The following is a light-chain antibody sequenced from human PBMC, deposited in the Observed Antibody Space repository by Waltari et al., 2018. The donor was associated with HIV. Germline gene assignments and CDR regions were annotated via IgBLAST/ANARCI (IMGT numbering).Light chain of an antibody. J-gene: IGLJ3*02. Sequence: QSALTQPASVSGSPGQSITISCTGTSSDVGGYDYVSWYQQDPGKAPKVIIYDVSKRPSGVSNRFSGSKSGNTASLTISGLRAEDEADYYCSSYTTGSTLVFGGGTTVTVL. V-gene: IGLV2-14*01. CDR3: SSYTTGSTLV. CDR1: SSDVGGYDY. CDR2: DVS.